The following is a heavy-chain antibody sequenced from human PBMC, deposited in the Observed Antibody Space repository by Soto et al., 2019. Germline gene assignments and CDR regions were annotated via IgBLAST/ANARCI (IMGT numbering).Heavy chain of an antibody. D-gene: IGHD2-21*02. J-gene: IGHJ4*02. Sequence: QVQLVESGGGVVQPGRSLRLSCAASGFTFSSYAMHWVRQAPGKGLEWVAVISYDGSNKYYADSVKGRFTISRDNSKNTLYLQMNSLRAEDTAVYYCARADVVVTAKYYLDYWGQGNLVTVSS. CDR3: ARADVVVTAKYYLDY. CDR1: GFTFSSYA. CDR2: ISYDGSNK. V-gene: IGHV3-30-3*01.